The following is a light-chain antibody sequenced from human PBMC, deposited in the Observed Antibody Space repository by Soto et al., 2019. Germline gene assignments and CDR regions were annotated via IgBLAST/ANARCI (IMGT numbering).Light chain of an antibody. V-gene: IGLV1-44*01. J-gene: IGLJ1*01. CDR1: SSNIGSNA. CDR3: AACDDRLNGYV. Sequence: QSVLSQPPSTSGTPGQRVTISCSGGSSNIGSNAVNWYQQVPATAPKLLIYNNNKQPSGVPDRFSGSKSGTSASLASSGLQSEDEADYYCAACDDRLNGYVFGTGTKLTVL. CDR2: NNN.